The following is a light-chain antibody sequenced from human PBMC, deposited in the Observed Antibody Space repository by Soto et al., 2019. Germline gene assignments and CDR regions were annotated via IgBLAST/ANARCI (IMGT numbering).Light chain of an antibody. Sequence: QSALTQPASVSGSPGQSITISCTGTSSDVGGYNYVSWYQQYPGKAPKLMIYEVSNRPSEVSNRFSGSKSGNTASLTISGLQAEDEGNYYCSSYTSGSTLVVFGGGTKLTVL. V-gene: IGLV2-14*01. J-gene: IGLJ2*01. CDR1: SSDVGGYNY. CDR3: SSYTSGSTLVV. CDR2: EVS.